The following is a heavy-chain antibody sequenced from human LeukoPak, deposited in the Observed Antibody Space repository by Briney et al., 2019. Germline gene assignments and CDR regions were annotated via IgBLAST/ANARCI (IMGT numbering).Heavy chain of an antibody. V-gene: IGHV4-59*01. Sequence: PSETLSLTCTVSGGSISSFYWSWIRQPPGKGLEWIGYFHYSGSTNYNPSLKSRVTISVDTSKNQFSLKLSSVTAADTAVYYCARDLRGYSLHYNWFDPWGQGTLVTVSS. CDR2: FHYSGST. CDR1: GGSISSFY. CDR3: ARDLRGYSLHYNWFDP. J-gene: IGHJ5*02. D-gene: IGHD5-18*01.